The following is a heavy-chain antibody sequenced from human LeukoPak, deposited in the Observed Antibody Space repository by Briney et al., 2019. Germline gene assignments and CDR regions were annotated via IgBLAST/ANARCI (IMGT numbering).Heavy chain of an antibody. Sequence: ASVKVSCKASGYTFTSYAMNWVRQAPGQGLEWMGWINTNTGNPTYAQGFTGRFVFSLDTSVSTAYLQISSLKAEDTAVYYCALSVNYYDSSGYYVSDWFDPWGQGTLVTASS. CDR1: GYTFTSYA. D-gene: IGHD3-22*01. CDR2: INTNTGNP. CDR3: ALSVNYYDSSGYYVSDWFDP. V-gene: IGHV7-4-1*02. J-gene: IGHJ5*02.